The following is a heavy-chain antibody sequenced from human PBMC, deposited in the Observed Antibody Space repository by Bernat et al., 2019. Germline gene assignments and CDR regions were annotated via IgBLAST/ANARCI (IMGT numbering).Heavy chain of an antibody. CDR3: TRVFGYYYHYLDV. Sequence: EVHLVESGGGLVQPGRSLRLSCSGSGFTFDDYGMNWVRQAPGKGLEWVGFIRNLAYGGTPEYAASVKGRFNISRDDSKSIVYLQMNSLKTEDTAVYYCTRVFGYYYHYLDVLGKGATVTVSS. CDR2: IRNLAYGGTP. J-gene: IGHJ6*03. D-gene: IGHD3-10*01. V-gene: IGHV3-49*04. CDR1: GFTFDDYG.